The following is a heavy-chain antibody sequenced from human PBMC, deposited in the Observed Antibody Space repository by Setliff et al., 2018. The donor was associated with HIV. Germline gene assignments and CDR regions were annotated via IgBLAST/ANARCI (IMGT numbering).Heavy chain of an antibody. D-gene: IGHD3-10*01. CDR1: GYSFTNYW. CDR2: IYPGDADT. Sequence: PRASRKISCQGSGYSFTNYWIAWLRQMPGKGLEWMGIIYPGDADTRYSSSFQGQVTISADKSITTAYLQWSSLKASDTAMYYCARHVQYGSGSYYNRPFDYWGQGTRVTVPQ. V-gene: IGHV5-51*01. J-gene: IGHJ4*02. CDR3: ARHVQYGSGSYYNRPFDY.